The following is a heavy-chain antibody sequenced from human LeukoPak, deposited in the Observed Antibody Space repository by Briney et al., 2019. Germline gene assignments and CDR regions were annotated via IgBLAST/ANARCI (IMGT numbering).Heavy chain of an antibody. Sequence: SETLSLTCTVSGASITTSNFYWGWIRQPPGKGLESIGSVSHTGSTYSNPSLNSRVTISVDTSKNQFSLKLTSVTPADTAVYFCARQGTMTRGGYSPDPWGQGSLVTVSS. CDR1: GASITTSNFY. V-gene: IGHV4-39*01. D-gene: IGHD3-10*01. CDR3: ARQGTMTRGGYSPDP. J-gene: IGHJ5*02. CDR2: VSHTGST.